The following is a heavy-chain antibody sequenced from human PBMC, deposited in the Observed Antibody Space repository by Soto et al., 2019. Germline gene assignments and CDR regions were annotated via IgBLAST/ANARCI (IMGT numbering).Heavy chain of an antibody. Sequence: QVQLQQWGAGLLKPSETLSLTCAVYGGSFSGYYWSWIRQPPGKGLEWIGEINHSGSTNYNPSLKSRVTISVDTSKNQFSLKLSSVTAADTAVYYCAREHAGYFAVDYWGQGTLVTVSS. CDR1: GGSFSGYY. V-gene: IGHV4-34*01. CDR2: INHSGST. CDR3: AREHAGYFAVDY. D-gene: IGHD6-13*01. J-gene: IGHJ4*02.